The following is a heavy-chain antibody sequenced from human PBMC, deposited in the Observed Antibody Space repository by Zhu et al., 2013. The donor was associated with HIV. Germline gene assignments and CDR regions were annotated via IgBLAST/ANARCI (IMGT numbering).Heavy chain of an antibody. CDR1: GYTFTSYY. V-gene: IGHV1-46*01. CDR2: INPSGGST. D-gene: IGHD3-9*01. CDR3: SRTKMFAGYWSDF. J-gene: IGHJ4*02. Sequence: QVQLVQSGAEVKKPGASVKVSCKASGYTFTSYYMHWVRQAPGQGLEWMGIINPSGGSTSYAQKFQGRVTMTRDTSTSTVYMELTRLTPDDTAVYYCSRTKMFAGYWSDFWGQGTLVTVSS.